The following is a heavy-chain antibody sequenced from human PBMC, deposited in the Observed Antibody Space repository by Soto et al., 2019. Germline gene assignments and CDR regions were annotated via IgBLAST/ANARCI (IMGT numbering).Heavy chain of an antibody. J-gene: IGHJ6*03. V-gene: IGHV3-30*18. CDR1: GFTFSSYG. Sequence: QVQLVESGGGVVQPGRSLRLSCAASGFTFSSYGMHWVRQAPGKGLEWVAVISYDGSNKYYADSVKGRFTISRDNSKNTLYLQMNSLRAEDTAVYYCAKGAVRFLELDYYYYMDVWGKGTTVTVSS. CDR3: AKGAVRFLELDYYYYMDV. CDR2: ISYDGSNK. D-gene: IGHD3-3*01.